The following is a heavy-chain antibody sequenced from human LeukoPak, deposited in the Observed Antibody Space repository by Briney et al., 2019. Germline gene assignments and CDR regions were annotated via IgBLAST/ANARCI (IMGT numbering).Heavy chain of an antibody. J-gene: IGHJ5*02. Sequence: PGRSLRLSCAASGFTFSSYGMHWVRQAPGKGLEWVAVIWYDGSNKYYADSVKGRFTISRDNSKNTLYLQMNSLRAEDTAVYYCAREVLIVVVPAALGYFDPWGQGTLVTVSS. CDR2: IWYDGSNK. CDR1: GFTFSSYG. D-gene: IGHD2-2*01. CDR3: AREVLIVVVPAALGYFDP. V-gene: IGHV3-33*01.